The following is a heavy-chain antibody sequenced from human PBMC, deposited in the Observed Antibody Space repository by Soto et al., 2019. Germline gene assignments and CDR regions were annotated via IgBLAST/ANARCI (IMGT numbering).Heavy chain of an antibody. CDR3: TRKVATAMALGYNWFDP. J-gene: IGHJ5*02. V-gene: IGHV3-49*04. CDR1: GFTFADYV. Sequence: GSLRLSCTTSGFTFADYVMTWVRQAPGKGLEWVSFIRSKAYGGTTEYAASVKGRFTISRDDSKTIAYLQMNSLKTEDTAVYYCTRKVATAMALGYNWFDPWGQGTLVTVSS. CDR2: IRSKAYGGTT. D-gene: IGHD5-18*01.